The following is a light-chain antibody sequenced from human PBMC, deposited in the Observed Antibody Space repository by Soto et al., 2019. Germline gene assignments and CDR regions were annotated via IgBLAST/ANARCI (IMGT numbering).Light chain of an antibody. Sequence: EIVLTQSPATLSLSPGERATLSCRASQSVSSSYLAWYQQKHREDPSRLINGAATSAATGIPDLCSSGGATTYFPPIISRVQDEFLVVYCRQHYGRSPFTFGPGTKVDIK. V-gene: IGKV3-20*01. CDR2: AAT. CDR3: QHYGRSPFT. CDR1: QSVSSSY. J-gene: IGKJ3*01.